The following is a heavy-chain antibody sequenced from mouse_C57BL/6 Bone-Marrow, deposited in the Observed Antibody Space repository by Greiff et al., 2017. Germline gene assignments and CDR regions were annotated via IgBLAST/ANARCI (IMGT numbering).Heavy chain of an antibody. CDR1: GFTFSDYG. Sequence: EVKLMESGGGLVKPGGSLKLSCAASGFTFSDYGMHWVRQAPEKGLEWFAYISSCSSTIYYADSVKGRFTVSRDNAKNPLFLQMTSLGSDDTAMYYCARDDYGSIYGFAYWGQGALVTVSA. CDR3: ARDDYGSIYGFAY. CDR2: ISSCSSTI. V-gene: IGHV5-17*01. D-gene: IGHD1-1*01. J-gene: IGHJ3*01.